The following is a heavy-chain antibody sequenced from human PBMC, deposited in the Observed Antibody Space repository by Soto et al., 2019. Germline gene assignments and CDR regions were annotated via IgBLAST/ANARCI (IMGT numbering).Heavy chain of an antibody. CDR1: GFTFSNAW. CDR2: IRSKTDGGTT. D-gene: IGHD6-19*01. J-gene: IGHJ4*02. Sequence: PGGSLRLSCAASGFTFSNAWMSWVRQAPGKGLEWVGRIRSKTDGGTTDYAAPVKGRFTISRDDSKNTLYLQMNSLKTEDTAVYYCSTAVAVADFDYWGQGTLVTVSS. CDR3: STAVAVADFDY. V-gene: IGHV3-15*01.